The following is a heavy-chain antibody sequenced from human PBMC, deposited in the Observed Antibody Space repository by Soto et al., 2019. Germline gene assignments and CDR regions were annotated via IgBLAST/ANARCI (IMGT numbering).Heavy chain of an antibody. CDR3: ASRERVDAFDV. Sequence: QVHLVQSGAEVKRPGSSVKVSCKASGGTIISHAISWVRQAPGQGLEWMGGIIPILGSANYAQKFQDRLTIIADASTSTTYMELSSLRSDDAAVYYCASRERVDAFDVWGQGTVVTVSS. D-gene: IGHD1-26*01. CDR1: GGTIISHA. CDR2: IIPILGSA. V-gene: IGHV1-69*01. J-gene: IGHJ3*01.